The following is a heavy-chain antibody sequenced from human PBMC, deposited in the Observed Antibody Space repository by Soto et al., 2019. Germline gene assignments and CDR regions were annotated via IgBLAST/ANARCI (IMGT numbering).Heavy chain of an antibody. J-gene: IGHJ6*02. Sequence: EVQLVESGGGLVQAGGSLRLSCAASRFTFTSYWMSWVRQAPGEGLDWVANIKHGGSERYYVDSVKGRFTISRDNAKNSLLLQMNSLRADDTAGYFCVREGELEVTAALPIHSSGRDDCSQGTTVTVSS. D-gene: IGHD2-2*02. CDR1: RFTFTSYW. V-gene: IGHV3-7*01. CDR3: VREGELEVTAALPIHSSGRDD. CDR2: IKHGGSER.